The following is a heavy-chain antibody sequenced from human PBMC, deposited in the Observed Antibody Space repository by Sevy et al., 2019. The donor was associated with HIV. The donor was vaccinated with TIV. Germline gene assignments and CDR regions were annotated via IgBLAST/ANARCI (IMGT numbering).Heavy chain of an antibody. CDR2: ISSNGSTI. D-gene: IGHD6-13*01. V-gene: IGHV3-48*03. CDR1: GFTFSSYE. Sequence: GYLRLSCAASGFTFSSYEMNWVRQAPGKGLEWVSYISSNGSTIYYDDSVKGRFTISRDNAKNSLYLQMKSLRAEDTAVYYCARARRYSSSWYDVGGYYYYYGMDVWGQGTTVTVSS. CDR3: ARARRYSSSWYDVGGYYYYYGMDV. J-gene: IGHJ6*02.